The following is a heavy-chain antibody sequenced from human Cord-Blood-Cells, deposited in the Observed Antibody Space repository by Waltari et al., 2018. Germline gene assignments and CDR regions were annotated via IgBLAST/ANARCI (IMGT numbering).Heavy chain of an antibody. Sequence: QVQLVQSGAEVKKPGASVKVSCKASGYTFTGYYMHWVRQAPGQGLEWMGWINPNSGGTNYAQKLQGRVSMTRDTSISTAYMELSRLRSDDTAVYYCARVARLKTLDYWGQGTLVTVSS. J-gene: IGHJ4*02. CDR1: GYTFTGYY. V-gene: IGHV1-2*02. D-gene: IGHD2-21*02. CDR2: INPNSGGT. CDR3: ARVARLKTLDY.